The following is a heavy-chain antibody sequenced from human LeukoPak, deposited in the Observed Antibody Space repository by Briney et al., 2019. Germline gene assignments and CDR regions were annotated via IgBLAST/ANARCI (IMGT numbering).Heavy chain of an antibody. V-gene: IGHV1-46*01. CDR1: GYTFTSYY. CDR2: INPSGGST. D-gene: IGHD6-19*01. CDR3: ATAIAVAGKDY. Sequence: ASVKVSCKASGYTFTSYYMHWVRQAPGQGLEWMGIINPSGGSTSYAQKFQGRVTMTRDTSTSTVYMGLSSLRSEDTAVYYCATAIAVAGKDYWGQGTLVTVSS. J-gene: IGHJ4*02.